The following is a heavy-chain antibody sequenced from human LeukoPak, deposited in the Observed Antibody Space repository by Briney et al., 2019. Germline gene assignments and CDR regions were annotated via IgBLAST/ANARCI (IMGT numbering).Heavy chain of an antibody. V-gene: IGHV3-11*05. CDR1: GFTSSDYY. D-gene: IGHD5-24*01. J-gene: IGHJ4*02. CDR2: ISSSSSYT. CDR3: ARVYSDGYNSYFDY. Sequence: GGSLRLSCAASGFTSSDYYMSWIRQAPGKGLEWVSYISSSSSYTNYADSVKGRFTISGDNAKNSLYLQMNSLRAEDTAVYYCARVYSDGYNSYFDYWGQGTLVTVSS.